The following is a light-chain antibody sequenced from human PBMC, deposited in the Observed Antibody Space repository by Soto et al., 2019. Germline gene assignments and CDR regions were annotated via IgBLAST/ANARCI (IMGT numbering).Light chain of an antibody. CDR1: QSVSSSY. CDR3: QQYVSSPLFT. J-gene: IGKJ3*01. V-gene: IGKV3-20*01. Sequence: EIVLTQSPGTLSLSPGERATLSCRASQSVSSSYLAWYQQKPGQAPRLLIYGASSRATGIPDRFSGSGSGTDFTLTISRLEPGDFAVYYCQQYVSSPLFTFVPGTKVDIK. CDR2: GAS.